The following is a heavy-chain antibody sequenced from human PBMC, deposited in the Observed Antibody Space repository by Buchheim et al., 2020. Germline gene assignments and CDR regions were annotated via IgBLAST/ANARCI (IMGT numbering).Heavy chain of an antibody. V-gene: IGHV3-30-3*01. Sequence: QVQLVESGGGVVQPGRSLRLSCAASGFTFSSYAMHWVRQAPGKGLEWVAVISYDGSNKYYADSVKGRFTISRDNSKNTLYLQMNSLRAEDTAVYYCARDIAVFCSSTSCFWNGMDVWGQGTT. CDR1: GFTFSSYA. J-gene: IGHJ6*02. D-gene: IGHD2-2*01. CDR3: ARDIAVFCSSTSCFWNGMDV. CDR2: ISYDGSNK.